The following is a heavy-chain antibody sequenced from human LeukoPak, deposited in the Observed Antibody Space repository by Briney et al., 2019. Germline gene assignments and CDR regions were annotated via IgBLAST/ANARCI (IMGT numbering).Heavy chain of an antibody. CDR1: GGSISSSSYY. CDR3: ARHILYSKKGNSIAAAGGFDY. J-gene: IGHJ4*02. CDR2: IYYSGST. V-gene: IGHV4-39*01. Sequence: SETLSLTCTVSGGSISSSSYYWGWIRQPPGKGLEWIGSIYYSGSTYYNPSLKSRVTISVDTSKNQFSLKLSSVTAADTAVYYCARHILYSKKGNSIAAAGGFDYWGQGTLVTVSS. D-gene: IGHD6-13*01.